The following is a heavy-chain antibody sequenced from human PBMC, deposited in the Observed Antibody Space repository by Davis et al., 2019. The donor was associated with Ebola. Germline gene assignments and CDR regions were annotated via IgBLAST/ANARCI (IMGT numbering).Heavy chain of an antibody. V-gene: IGHV5-51*01. Sequence: GGSLRLSCKGSGYSFTNYWIAWVRQMPGKGPEWMGIIYSGDSDTRYSPSFQGQVTISADKSISTAYMQWSSLKASDTAMYYCARRGTDFWSGYQYWGQGTLVTVSS. CDR3: ARRGTDFWSGYQY. CDR2: IYSGDSDT. CDR1: GYSFTNYW. D-gene: IGHD3-3*01. J-gene: IGHJ4*02.